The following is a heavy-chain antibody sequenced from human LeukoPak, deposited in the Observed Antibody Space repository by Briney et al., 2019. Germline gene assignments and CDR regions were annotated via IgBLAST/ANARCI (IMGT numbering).Heavy chain of an antibody. Sequence: RSSETLSLTCAVSGGSISSSNWWSWVRQPPGKGLEWIGEIYHSGSTNYNPSLKSRVTISVDKSKNQFSLKLSSVTAADTAVYYCARNGGNSDYDYWGQGTLVTISA. V-gene: IGHV4-4*02. CDR1: GGSISSSNW. CDR2: IYHSGST. J-gene: IGHJ4*02. D-gene: IGHD4-23*01. CDR3: ARNGGNSDYDY.